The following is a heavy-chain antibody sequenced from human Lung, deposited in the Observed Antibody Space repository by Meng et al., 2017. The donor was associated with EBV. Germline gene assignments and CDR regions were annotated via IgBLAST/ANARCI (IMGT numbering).Heavy chain of an antibody. Sequence: QPQPSSPGLVKPSQTLSLTCTFSGGSTSSGDYYWSWIRQPPGKGLEWIGYIYYSGSTYYNPSLKSRVTISVDTSKNQFSLKLSSVTAADTAVYYCAREWCSGGSCYPDYWGQGTLVTVSS. CDR2: IYYSGST. CDR3: AREWCSGGSCYPDY. V-gene: IGHV4-30-4*01. J-gene: IGHJ4*02. CDR1: GGSTSSGDYY. D-gene: IGHD2-15*01.